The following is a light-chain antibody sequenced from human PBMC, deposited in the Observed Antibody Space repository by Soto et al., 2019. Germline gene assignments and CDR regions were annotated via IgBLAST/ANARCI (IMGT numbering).Light chain of an antibody. CDR2: SNT. Sequence: QSVLTQPPSVSGAPGQTVTISCTGSSSNIGAGFDVHWYQQVPGTAPKLVLYSNTARPSGVPDRFSGSRSGSSGSLAISGLQSEDEADYYCAAWDDSLNGVLIGGGTKLTVL. J-gene: IGLJ2*01. CDR1: SSNIGAGFD. V-gene: IGLV1-40*01. CDR3: AAWDDSLNGVL.